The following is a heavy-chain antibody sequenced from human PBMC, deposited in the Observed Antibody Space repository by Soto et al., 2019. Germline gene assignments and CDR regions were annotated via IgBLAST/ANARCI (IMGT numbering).Heavy chain of an antibody. V-gene: IGHV1-18*01. CDR2: ISAYNGNT. D-gene: IGHD6-19*01. CDR1: GYTFTSYG. J-gene: IGHJ6*02. Sequence: ASVKVSCKASGYTFTSYGISWVRQAPGQGLEWMGWISAYNGNTNYAQKLQGRVTMTTDTSTSTAYMELRSLRSDDTAVYYCARDSLAVAGTDYYYYYGMDVWGQGTTVTV. CDR3: ARDSLAVAGTDYYYYYGMDV.